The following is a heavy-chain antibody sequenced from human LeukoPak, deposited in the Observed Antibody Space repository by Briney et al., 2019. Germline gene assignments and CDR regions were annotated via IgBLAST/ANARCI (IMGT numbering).Heavy chain of an antibody. V-gene: IGHV1-46*01. CDR1: GHTFTSYY. CDR3: ARDAAVRGAWFDP. CDR2: INPSGGST. J-gene: IGHJ5*02. Sequence: ASVKVSCKASGHTFTSYYMHWVRQAPGQGLEWMGIINPSGGSTSYAQKFQGRVTMTRDTSTSTVYMELSSLRSEDTAVYYCARDAAVRGAWFDPWGQGTLVTVSS. D-gene: IGHD6-13*01.